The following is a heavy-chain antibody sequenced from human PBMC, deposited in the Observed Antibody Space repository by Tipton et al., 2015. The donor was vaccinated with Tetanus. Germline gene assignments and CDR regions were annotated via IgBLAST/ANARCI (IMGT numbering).Heavy chain of an antibody. V-gene: IGHV5-10-1*01. Sequence: QLVQSGAEVKKPGESLTISCKGSGYSFTTYWISWVRQMHGKGLEWIVRIDPSDSSTNYSPSFQGHVNISVDKSSSTASLQWCSLKASATAFYYCARRNNPSLFSYSGMDVWGPGSTVSVSS. D-gene: IGHD1/OR15-1a*01. CDR1: GYSFTTYW. CDR2: IDPSDSST. J-gene: IGHJ6*02. CDR3: ARRNNPSLFSYSGMDV.